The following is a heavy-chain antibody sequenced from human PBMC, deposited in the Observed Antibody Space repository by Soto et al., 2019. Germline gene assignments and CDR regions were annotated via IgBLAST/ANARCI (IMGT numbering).Heavy chain of an antibody. CDR3: ATLGDSGSYYARQANYFDY. D-gene: IGHD1-26*01. CDR2: IIPIFGTA. CDR1: GGTFSSYA. J-gene: IGHJ4*02. Sequence: PGPSVKVSCKASGGTFSSYAISWVRQAPGQGLEWMGGIIPIFGTANYAQKFQGRVTITADESTSTAYMELSSLRSEDTAVYYCATLGDSGSYYARQANYFDYWGQGTLVTVSS. V-gene: IGHV1-69*01.